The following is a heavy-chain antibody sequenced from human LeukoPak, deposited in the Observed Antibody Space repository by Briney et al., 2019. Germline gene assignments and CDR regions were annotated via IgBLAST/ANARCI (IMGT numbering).Heavy chain of an antibody. D-gene: IGHD5-12*01. CDR1: AYSFTSYA. CDR3: ARGGYALGYDY. J-gene: IGHJ4*02. Sequence: ASVKVSCKASAYSFTSYAITWVRQAPGQGLEWMGWISANSGDTNYAQTLQGRVTMTTDTSTSTAYMELRSLRSDDTAVYYCARGGYALGYDYWGQGTLVTVSS. V-gene: IGHV1-18*01. CDR2: ISANSGDT.